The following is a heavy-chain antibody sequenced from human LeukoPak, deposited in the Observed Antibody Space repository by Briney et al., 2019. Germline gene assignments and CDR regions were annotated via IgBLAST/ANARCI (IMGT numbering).Heavy chain of an antibody. Sequence: GGSLRLSCAASGFTFSSYSMNWVRQAPGKGLEWVSTISGSGGSTYYADSVKGRFTISRDNSKNTLYLQMNSLRAEDTAVYYCAASSGYYYTAFRYWGQGTLVTVSS. CDR2: ISGSGGST. V-gene: IGHV3-23*01. CDR3: AASSGYYYTAFRY. D-gene: IGHD3-22*01. CDR1: GFTFSSYS. J-gene: IGHJ4*02.